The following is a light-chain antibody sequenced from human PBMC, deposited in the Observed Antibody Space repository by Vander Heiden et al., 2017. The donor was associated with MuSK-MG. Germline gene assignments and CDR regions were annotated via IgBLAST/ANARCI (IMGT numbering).Light chain of an antibody. J-gene: IGKJ1*01. CDR2: GAS. CDR3: HQDGSSPRT. CDR1: QTVSSIF. V-gene: IGKV3-20*01. Sequence: EIVLTQSPGTLSLSPGERATLSCRASQTVSSIFLAWYQQKPGQSPRLLIYGASSRAAGIPDRFSGSGSGTDFTLTISRLEPEDYAVYFCHQDGSSPRTFGQGTKVEIK.